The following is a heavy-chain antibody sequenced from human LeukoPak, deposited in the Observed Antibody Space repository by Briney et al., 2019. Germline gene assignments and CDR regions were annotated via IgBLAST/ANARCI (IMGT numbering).Heavy chain of an antibody. D-gene: IGHD3-9*01. Sequence: ASVKVSCKASGGTFSSYTISWVRQAPGQGLEWMGRIIPILGIANYAQKFQGRVTITADKSTSTAYMELSSLRSEDTAVYYCASGVHYDISTGPHYFDYWGQGTLATVSS. CDR2: IIPILGIA. CDR1: GGTFSSYT. J-gene: IGHJ4*02. V-gene: IGHV1-69*02. CDR3: ASGVHYDISTGPHYFDY.